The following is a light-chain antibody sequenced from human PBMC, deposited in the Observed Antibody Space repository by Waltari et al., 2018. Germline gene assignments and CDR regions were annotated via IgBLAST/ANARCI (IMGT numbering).Light chain of an antibody. CDR1: IRAVVVSPY. CDR2: EVY. Sequence: QSALTQPASVSGSPGQSISISCTGTIRAVVVSPYVSWYQQPPGKAPKLVIFEVYNRPSGVSDRFSGSKSGNTASLTISGLQADDESDYYCSSYESTNSHVFGTRTRVTVL. J-gene: IGLJ1*01. CDR3: SSYESTNSHV. V-gene: IGLV2-14*01.